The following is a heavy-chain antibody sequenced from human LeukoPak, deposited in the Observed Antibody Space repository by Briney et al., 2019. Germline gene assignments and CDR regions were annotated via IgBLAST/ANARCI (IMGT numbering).Heavy chain of an antibody. CDR1: GFTFSSYG. V-gene: IGHV3-30*02. CDR2: IRYDGSNK. D-gene: IGHD3-3*01. J-gene: IGHJ4*02. CDR3: AKDLGYDFWSGYYDY. Sequence: GSLRLSCAASGFTFSSYGMHWVRQAPGKGLEWVAFIRYDGSNKYYADSVKGRFTISRDNSKNTLYLQMNSLRAEDTAVYYCAKDLGYDFWSGYYDYWGQGTLVTVSS.